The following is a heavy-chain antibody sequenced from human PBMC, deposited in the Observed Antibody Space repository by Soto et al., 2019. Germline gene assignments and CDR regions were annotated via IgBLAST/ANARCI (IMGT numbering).Heavy chain of an antibody. Sequence: SETLSLTCTVSGGSISTSGYFWGWVRQAPGKGLEWIGTSYSTGSTYYIPFLKSRVTISVDTSKILFSLKLSSVTAADTAVYYCATYPLLMVRGAAPAGGFDPWGQGXLVTVSS. CDR1: GGSISTSGYF. J-gene: IGHJ5*02. CDR3: ATYPLLMVRGAAPAGGFDP. CDR2: SYSTGST. D-gene: IGHD3-10*01. V-gene: IGHV4-39*07.